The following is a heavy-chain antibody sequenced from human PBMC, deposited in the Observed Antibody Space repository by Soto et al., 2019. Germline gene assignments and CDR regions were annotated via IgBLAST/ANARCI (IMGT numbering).Heavy chain of an antibody. CDR2: ISGSGRKT. J-gene: IGHJ4*02. CDR3: AGLMAAVGGVFDY. CDR1: GFTFNTYD. D-gene: IGHD3-16*01. Sequence: GQLLASGGGLVQPGGSLRLSCAASGFTFNTYDMAWVRQAPGKGPEWVSDISGSGRKTNYADSVKGRFTISRDNSKDTLYLQMTTLRADDTAIYYCAGLMAAVGGVFDYWGPGTLVTVTS. V-gene: IGHV3-23*01.